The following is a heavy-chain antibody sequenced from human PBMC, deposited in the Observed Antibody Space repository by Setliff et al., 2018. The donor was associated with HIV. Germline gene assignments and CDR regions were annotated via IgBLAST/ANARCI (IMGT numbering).Heavy chain of an antibody. D-gene: IGHD3-16*01. CDR2: IYYSGST. CDR1: GSSISISSYY. CDR3: ARHQKVSFMSDH. V-gene: IGHV4-39*01. J-gene: IGHJ4*02. Sequence: SETLSLTCTVSGSSISISSYYWGWIRQPPGKGLEWMGSIYYSGSTYYNPSLKSRVTISVDTSKNQFSLKLSSVTAADTAIYYCARHQKVSFMSDHWGQGMLVTVSS.